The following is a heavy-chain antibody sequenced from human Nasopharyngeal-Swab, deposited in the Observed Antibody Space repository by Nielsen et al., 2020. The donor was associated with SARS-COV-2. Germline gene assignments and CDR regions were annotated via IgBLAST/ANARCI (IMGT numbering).Heavy chain of an antibody. CDR1: GFTFNNYN. CDR3: AKEAPGYSGYDSNWFDP. Sequence: GGSLRLSCAASGFTFNNYNFNWVRQAPGKGLEWVSSISSSSSYIYYADSVKGRFTISRDNAKNSLYLQMNSLRAEDTALYYCAKEAPGYSGYDSNWFDPWGQGTLVTVSS. J-gene: IGHJ5*02. CDR2: ISSSSSYI. D-gene: IGHD5-12*01. V-gene: IGHV3-21*04.